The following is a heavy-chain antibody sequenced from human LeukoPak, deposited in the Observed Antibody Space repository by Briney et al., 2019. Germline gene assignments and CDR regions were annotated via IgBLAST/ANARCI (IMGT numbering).Heavy chain of an antibody. CDR1: GFTVSSNY. CDR2: IYSGGST. D-gene: IGHD3-3*01. CDR3: ARDRNYDFWSGYSPLGY. Sequence: GGSLRLSCAASGFTVSSNYMSWVRQAPGKGLEWVSVIYSGGSTYYADSVKGRFTISRDNFKNTLYLQMNSLRAEDTAVYYCARDRNYDFWSGYSPLGYWGQGTLVTVSS. V-gene: IGHV3-53*01. J-gene: IGHJ4*02.